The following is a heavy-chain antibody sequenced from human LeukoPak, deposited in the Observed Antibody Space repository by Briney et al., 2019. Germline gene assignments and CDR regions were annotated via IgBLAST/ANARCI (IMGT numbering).Heavy chain of an antibody. Sequence: SETLSLTCTVSGGPISSSSYYWGWIRQPPGKGLEWIGSIYYSGSTYYNPSLKSRVTISVDTYKNQFSLKLSSVTAADTAVYYCARGRYSSGWYFGLDWGQGTLVTVSS. D-gene: IGHD6-19*01. CDR2: IYYSGST. CDR3: ARGRYSSGWYFGLD. V-gene: IGHV4-39*07. CDR1: GGPISSSSYY. J-gene: IGHJ4*02.